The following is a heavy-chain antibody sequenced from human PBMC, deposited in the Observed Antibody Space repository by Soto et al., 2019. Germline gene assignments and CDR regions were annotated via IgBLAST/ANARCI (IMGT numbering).Heavy chain of an antibody. V-gene: IGHV1-69*06. CDR3: ARDRGYCSSNSCVIFSNFDY. Sequence: GASVKVSCKASGGTFSSYAISWVRQAPGQGLEWMGGIIPIFGTANYAQKFQGRVTITADKSTSTAYMEMSSLRSEDTAVYYCARDRGYCSSNSCVIFSNFDYWRPGNPGHRLL. D-gene: IGHD2-2*01. CDR1: GGTFSSYA. CDR2: IIPIFGTA. J-gene: IGHJ4*02.